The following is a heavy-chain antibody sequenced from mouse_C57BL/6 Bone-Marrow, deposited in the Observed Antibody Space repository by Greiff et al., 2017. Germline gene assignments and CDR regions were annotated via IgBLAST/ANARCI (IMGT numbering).Heavy chain of an antibody. CDR3: ARGDYYGSGAMDY. J-gene: IGHJ4*01. CDR1: GYTFTNYW. Sequence: VQLQQSGAELVRPGTSVKMSCKASGYTFTNYWIGWAKQRPGHGLEWIGDIYPGGGYTNYNEKFKGKATLTADKSSSTAYMQFSSLTSEDSVIYYCARGDYYGSGAMDYWGQGTSVTVSS. V-gene: IGHV1-63*01. D-gene: IGHD1-1*01. CDR2: IYPGGGYT.